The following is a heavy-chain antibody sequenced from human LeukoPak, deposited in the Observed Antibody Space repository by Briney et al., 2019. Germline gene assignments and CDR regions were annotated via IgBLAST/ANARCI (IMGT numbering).Heavy chain of an antibody. CDR3: ARGADRWNYFDY. Sequence: GGSLRLSCAASGFTVSRKSISWVRQAPGKGLEWVSVIYSGDSAYYAGSVKGRFTISRDNSKNTLYLQMKSLRAEDTAVYYCARGADRWNYFDYWGQGTLVTVSS. CDR1: GFTVSRKS. D-gene: IGHD4-23*01. V-gene: IGHV3-53*01. CDR2: IYSGDSA. J-gene: IGHJ4*02.